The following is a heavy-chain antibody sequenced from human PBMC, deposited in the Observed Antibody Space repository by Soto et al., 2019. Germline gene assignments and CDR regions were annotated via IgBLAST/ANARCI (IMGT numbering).Heavy chain of an antibody. CDR1: GYSFTSYW. D-gene: IGHD4-17*01. CDR2: ICPGDSDT. J-gene: IGHJ4*02. CDR3: ARRTYGGYAWGGS. V-gene: IGHV5-51*01. Sequence: EVQLVQSGAEVKKPGESLKISCKGSGYSFTSYWIGWVRQMPGKGLEWMGIICPGDSDTRYSPSFQGQVTISADKSNRTAYLQWSGGKASDTAMYYCARRTYGGYAWGGSWGQGTLVTVSS.